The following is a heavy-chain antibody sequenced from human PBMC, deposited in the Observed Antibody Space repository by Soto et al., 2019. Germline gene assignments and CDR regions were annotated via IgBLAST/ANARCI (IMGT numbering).Heavy chain of an antibody. CDR2: ISSNGGST. V-gene: IGHV3-64*01. D-gene: IGHD2-15*01. CDR3: ARENAYCSGCSCYKYFDY. Sequence: EVQLVESGGGLVQPGGSLRLSCEASGFTFSIYAIYWVRQAPGKGLEYVSAISSNGGSTYYANSVKGRFTISRDNSKNTLHLHMGSLRTEDMAIYYCARENAYCSGCSCYKYFDYWFQGTIVTVSS. CDR1: GFTFSIYA. J-gene: IGHJ4*02.